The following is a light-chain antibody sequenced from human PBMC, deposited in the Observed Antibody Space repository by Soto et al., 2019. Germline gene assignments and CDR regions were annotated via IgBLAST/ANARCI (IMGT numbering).Light chain of an antibody. CDR1: SREVGGFDH. CDR2: DVS. J-gene: IGLJ1*01. Sequence: QSALTQPASVSGSPGQSITISCTGASREVGGFDHVSWYQQHPGKVPRLLIYDVSSRPSGVFDRFSGSKSGNTASLTISGLQAEDEADYYCNSFTTTNTYGFGTGTKVTVL. V-gene: IGLV2-14*03. CDR3: NSFTTTNTYG.